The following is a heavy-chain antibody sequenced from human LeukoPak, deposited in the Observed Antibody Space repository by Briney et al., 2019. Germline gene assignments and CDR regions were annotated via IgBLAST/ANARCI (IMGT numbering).Heavy chain of an antibody. D-gene: IGHD3-10*01. CDR2: MNEYATTG. Sequence: GGSLRLSCAASGFTFNSFWMHWVRQAPGKGLVWVSDMNEYATTGRYADSVKGRFTISRDNAKNTLYLQMNNLRAEDTAMYFCARGGVQPVDYWGQGTLVIVSS. V-gene: IGHV3-74*01. CDR3: ARGGVQPVDY. J-gene: IGHJ4*02. CDR1: GFTFNSFW.